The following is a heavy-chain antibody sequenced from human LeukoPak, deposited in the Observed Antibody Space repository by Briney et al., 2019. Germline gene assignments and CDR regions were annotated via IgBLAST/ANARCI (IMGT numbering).Heavy chain of an antibody. CDR2: ISSSGSST. J-gene: IGHJ4*02. V-gene: IGHV3-23*01. Sequence: GGSLRLSCAASGFTFGSYAMSWVRQAPGKGLYWVSAISSSGSSTYYADSVKGRFTISRDNSKNTLYLQMNSLRSDDTAVYYCALQYYYDSSGSYYFDYWGQGTLVTVSS. CDR3: ALQYYYDSSGSYYFDY. D-gene: IGHD3-22*01. CDR1: GFTFGSYA.